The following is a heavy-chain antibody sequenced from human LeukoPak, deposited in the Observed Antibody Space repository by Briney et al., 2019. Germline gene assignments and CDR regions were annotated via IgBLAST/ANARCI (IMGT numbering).Heavy chain of an antibody. CDR2: IYYSGST. D-gene: IGHD3-3*02. V-gene: IGHV4-39*07. CDR1: GGSISSSSYY. CDR3: ARDRISWGYYFDY. Sequence: SETLSLTCTVSGGSISSSSYYWGWIRQPPGKGLEWIGSIYYSGSTYYNPSLQSRVTISVDTSKNQFSLKLSSVTAADTAVYYCARDRISWGYYFDYWGQGTLVTVSS. J-gene: IGHJ4*02.